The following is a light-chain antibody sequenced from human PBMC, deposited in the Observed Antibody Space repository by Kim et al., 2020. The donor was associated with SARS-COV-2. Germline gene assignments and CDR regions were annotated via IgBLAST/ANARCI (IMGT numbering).Light chain of an antibody. CDR3: QSYDSSLSGSSVV. CDR1: SSNNGAGYD. Sequence: VTISGSGSSSNNGAGYDVHWYQQLPGRAPKLLRYGNRNRPAGVPDRFSGSKSGTSASLAITGLQAEDEADYYCQSYDSSLSGSSVVFGGGTKLTVL. J-gene: IGLJ2*01. V-gene: IGLV1-40*01. CDR2: GNR.